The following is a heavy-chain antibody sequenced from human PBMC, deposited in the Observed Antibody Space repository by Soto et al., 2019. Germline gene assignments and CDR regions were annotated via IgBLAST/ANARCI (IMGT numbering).Heavy chain of an antibody. CDR2: MFHSGRT. J-gene: IGHJ3*01. V-gene: IGHV4-59*01. CDR3: AKAVKYYDSTGYDAFAV. CDR1: GDSISSYF. D-gene: IGHD3-22*01. Sequence: SETLSLTCTVSGDSISSYFWTWIRQPPGKALEWIGYMFHSGRTNYNPSLTSRVTMSADTSNNQFSLTLTSVTAADTAVYYCAKAVKYYDSTGYDAFAVWGQGIMVTVSS.